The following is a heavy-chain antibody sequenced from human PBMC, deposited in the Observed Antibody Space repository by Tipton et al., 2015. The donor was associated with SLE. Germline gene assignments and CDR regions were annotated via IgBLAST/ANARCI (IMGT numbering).Heavy chain of an antibody. CDR1: GDSIISGAHY. Sequence: TLSLTCTVSGDSIISGAHYWSWIRQHPGTGLEWIGNIFYSGSTYYNPSLESRVTISIDRSQNKFSLSLTSMTAADTAVYYCARRRFQSASDSWGQGTLVSVSS. CDR2: IFYSGST. CDR3: ARRRFQSASDS. V-gene: IGHV4-31*03. D-gene: IGHD2-21*01. J-gene: IGHJ4*02.